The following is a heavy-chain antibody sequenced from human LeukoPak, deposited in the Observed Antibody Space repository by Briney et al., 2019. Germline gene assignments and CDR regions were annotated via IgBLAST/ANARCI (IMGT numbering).Heavy chain of an antibody. J-gene: IGHJ4*02. V-gene: IGHV4-39*07. CDR3: AKTHSHFPPYFDY. CDR1: GGSISSSSHY. CDR2: MYYRGST. Sequence: PSETLSLTCTVSGGSISSSSHYWGWIRQPPGKGLEWIGSMYYRGSTYHNPSLKSRVTISVDTSKNQFSLKLSSVTAADTAMYYCAKTHSHFPPYFDYWGQGTLVIVSS. D-gene: IGHD4-11*01.